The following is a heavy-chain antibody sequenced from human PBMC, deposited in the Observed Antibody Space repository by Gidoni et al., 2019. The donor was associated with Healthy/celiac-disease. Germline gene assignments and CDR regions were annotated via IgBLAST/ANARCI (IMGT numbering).Heavy chain of an antibody. Sequence: QLQLQESGPGLVKASETLYLTCTVSGGSISSSSYYWGWIRPPPGKGLEWIGSIYYSGSTYYNPSLKSRVTISVDTSKNQFSLKLSSVTAADTAVYYCAGVYGDQYYFDYWGQGTLVTVSS. J-gene: IGHJ4*02. CDR1: GGSISSSSYY. V-gene: IGHV4-39*01. CDR2: IYYSGST. D-gene: IGHD4-17*01. CDR3: AGVYGDQYYFDY.